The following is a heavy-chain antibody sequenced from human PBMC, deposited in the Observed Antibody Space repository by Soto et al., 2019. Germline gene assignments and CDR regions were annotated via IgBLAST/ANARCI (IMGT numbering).Heavy chain of an antibody. CDR3: ARYGSGSYFDNWFDL. Sequence: PSETLSLTCAVSSGSISSSNWWSWVRQPPGKGLEWIGEIYHSGSTNYNPSLKSRVTISVDKSKNQFSLKLSSVTAADTAVYYCARYGSGSYFDNWFDLWGQGTLVTVSS. J-gene: IGHJ5*02. CDR2: IYHSGST. V-gene: IGHV4-4*02. D-gene: IGHD3-10*01. CDR1: SGSISSSNW.